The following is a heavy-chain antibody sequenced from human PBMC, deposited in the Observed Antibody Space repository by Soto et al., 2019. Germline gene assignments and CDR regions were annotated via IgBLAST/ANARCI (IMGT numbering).Heavy chain of an antibody. J-gene: IGHJ5*02. CDR2: IHYRGRT. D-gene: IGHD3-3*01. V-gene: IGHV4-31*03. CDR3: ARCRDAFGFGT. CDR1: GGSIHRGGYY. Sequence: QVQLQESGPGLVKPSETLSLTCNVSGGSIHRGGYYWGWIRQHPGKGLEWIGYIHYRGRTSYNPSLQSRVSISLDMSGHHFSLKLTSVTAADTAVYYCARCRDAFGFGTWGQGTRVTVSS.